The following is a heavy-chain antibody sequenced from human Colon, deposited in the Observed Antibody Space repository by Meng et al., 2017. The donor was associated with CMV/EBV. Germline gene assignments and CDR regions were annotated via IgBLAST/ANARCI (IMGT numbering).Heavy chain of an antibody. V-gene: IGHV4-59*01. J-gene: IGHJ4*02. CDR3: ARSGGVSPRRTYFDY. Sequence: SETLSLTCTVSGGSISTYYWSWIRQPPGKGLGWIGYVYYSGNTNYNPSLKSRVTVSLDTSKNQFSLKLSSVTAADTAVYYCARSGGVSPRRTYFDYWGQGTLVTVSS. CDR2: VYYSGNT. D-gene: IGHD3-16*01. CDR1: GGSISTYY.